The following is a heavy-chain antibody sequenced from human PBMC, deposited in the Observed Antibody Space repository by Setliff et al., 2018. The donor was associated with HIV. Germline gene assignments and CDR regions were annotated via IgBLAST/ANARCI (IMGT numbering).Heavy chain of an antibody. Sequence: SVKVSCKASGGAFSSYALSWVRQAPGQGLEWMGGIIPIFGTANYAQKFKGRVTFTADKSTSTVYMELSSLRSEDTAVYYCARCGAGEWHLYMDVWGKGTAVTVSS. J-gene: IGHJ6*03. CDR1: GGAFSSYA. CDR2: IIPIFGTA. D-gene: IGHD3-16*01. V-gene: IGHV1-69*06. CDR3: ARCGAGEWHLYMDV.